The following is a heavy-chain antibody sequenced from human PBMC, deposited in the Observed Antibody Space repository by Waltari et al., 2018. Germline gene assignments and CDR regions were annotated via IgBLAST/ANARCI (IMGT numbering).Heavy chain of an antibody. D-gene: IGHD6-6*01. J-gene: IGHJ6*03. CDR1: GGSFSGYY. CDR3: ARLVATRPDSFSIYHYYYMDV. V-gene: IGHV4-34*01. Sequence: QVQLQQWGGGLLKPSETLSLTCAVYGGSFSGYYWIWFRQPPGKGLEWVGEINHSGKTNYNPSLKSRVTMSVDTAENQVSLKLNSVTAADTAVYFCARLVATRPDSFSIYHYYYMDVWGTGTTVTISS. CDR2: INHSGKT.